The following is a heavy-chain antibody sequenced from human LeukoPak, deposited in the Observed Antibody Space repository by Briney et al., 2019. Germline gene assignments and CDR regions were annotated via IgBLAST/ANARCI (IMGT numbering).Heavy chain of an antibody. CDR2: INPKSGGT. J-gene: IGHJ3*01. CDR1: GYTFTGYY. CDR3: ARSYSSSWYDMSAFDV. D-gene: IGHD6-13*01. V-gene: IGHV1-2*02. Sequence: ASVKVSCKASGYTFTGYYIHWVRQAPGQGLGWMGWINPKSGGTNYAQKFPGRVTMTRDTSISTAHMELSRLRSDDTAVYYCARSYSSSWYDMSAFDVWGQGTMVTVSS.